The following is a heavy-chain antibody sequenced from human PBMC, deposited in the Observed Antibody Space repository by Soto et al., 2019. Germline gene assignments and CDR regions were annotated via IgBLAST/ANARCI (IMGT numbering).Heavy chain of an antibody. D-gene: IGHD6-6*01. CDR1: GGSISGYY. CDR3: AKVRDDHSYFFDY. V-gene: IGHV4-59*01. J-gene: IGHJ4*02. Sequence: SETLSLTCTVSGGSISGYYWSWIRQPPGKGLDGIGYIYYSGSTTYNPSLKSPVTISLHTSRNQFSLTVRYVNAVDTAVYYCAKVRDDHSYFFDYWGQGTLVTVSS. CDR2: IYYSGST.